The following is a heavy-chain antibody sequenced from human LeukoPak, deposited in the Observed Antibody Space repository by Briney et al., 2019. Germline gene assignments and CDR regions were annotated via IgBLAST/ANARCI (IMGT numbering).Heavy chain of an antibody. CDR1: GYSFTDYH. V-gene: IGHV1-2*02. J-gene: IGHJ4*02. CDR2: INPKNGGT. Sequence: ASVKVSCKASGYSFTDYHIHWVRQAPGQGLEWLGWINPKNGGTKYARKFWGRFTLTEDTSSSTAYMELNRLTSDDTAVYYCARGPGYCTNGICDSIDYWGQGTLVTVSS. CDR3: ARGPGYCTNGICDSIDY. D-gene: IGHD2-8*01.